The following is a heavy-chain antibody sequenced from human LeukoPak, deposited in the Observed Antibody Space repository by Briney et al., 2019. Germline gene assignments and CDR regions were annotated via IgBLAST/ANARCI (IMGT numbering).Heavy chain of an antibody. CDR3: ARPYYDFWSGPPGHWFDP. D-gene: IGHD3-3*01. CDR1: GFPFSSYG. Sequence: KSGGSPRLSCAASGFPFSSYGMHWVRQAPGKGLEWIGSIYYSGSTYYNPSLKSRVTISVDTSKNQFSLKLSSVTAADTAVYYCARPYYDFWSGPPGHWFDPWGQGTLVTVSS. J-gene: IGHJ5*02. CDR2: IYYSGST. V-gene: IGHV4-39*07.